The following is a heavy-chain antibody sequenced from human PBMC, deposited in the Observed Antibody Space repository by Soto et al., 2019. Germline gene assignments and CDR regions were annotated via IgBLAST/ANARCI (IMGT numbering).Heavy chain of an antibody. V-gene: IGHV3-23*01. Sequence: GGSLRLSCAASGFTFASDDLNWVRQAPGKGLEWVSGISGNGRNTYYADSAKGRFTISKDNSKNTLYLQMTSLRADDSAIYYCAKINWSPGFGWGQGTLVTVSS. CDR2: ISGNGRNT. D-gene: IGHD3-16*01. CDR3: AKINWSPGFG. J-gene: IGHJ1*01. CDR1: GFTFASDD.